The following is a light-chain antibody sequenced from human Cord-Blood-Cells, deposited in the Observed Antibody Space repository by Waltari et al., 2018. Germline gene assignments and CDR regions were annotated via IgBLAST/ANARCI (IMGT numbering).Light chain of an antibody. V-gene: IGLV2-11*01. CDR1: SSDVGGYNY. CDR3: CSYAGSYTFVV. J-gene: IGLJ2*01. CDR2: DVS. Sequence: QSALTQPRTVSGSPGKSVTISCTGTSSDVGGYNYVSGYQQHPGKAPKLMIYDVSKRPSGVPDRFSGSKSGNTASLTISGLQAEDEADYYCCSYAGSYTFVVFGGGTKLTVL.